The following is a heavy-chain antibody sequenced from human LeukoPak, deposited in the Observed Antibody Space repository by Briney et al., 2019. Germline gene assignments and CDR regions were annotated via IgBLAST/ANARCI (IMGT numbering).Heavy chain of an antibody. D-gene: IGHD5-18*01. J-gene: IGHJ4*02. CDR2: IYYTGAT. CDR3: ARAGYSYGTGYYFDY. V-gene: IGHV4-59*01. Sequence: SEPLSLTCTVSGGSISNYYWSWIRLPPGKGPEWIGYIYYTGATYYNPSLKSRVTISLDTSKNQFSLKLSSVTAADAAVYYCARAGYSYGTGYYFDYWGQGALVTVSS. CDR1: GGSISNYY.